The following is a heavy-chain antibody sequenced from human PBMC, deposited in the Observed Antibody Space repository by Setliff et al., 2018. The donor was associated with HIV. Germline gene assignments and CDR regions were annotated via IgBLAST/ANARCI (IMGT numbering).Heavy chain of an antibody. D-gene: IGHD5-12*01. V-gene: IGHV3-30*04. J-gene: IGHJ4*02. CDR3: ARDPPGSGFHLDY. Sequence: GSLRLSCAASGFTFSSYAMHWVRQAPGKGLEWVAVISYDGINKYYADSVKGRFTIPRDNSKNTMYLQMNTLRVEDTAVYYCARDPPGSGFHLDYWGQGTLVTVSS. CDR2: ISYDGINK. CDR1: GFTFSSYA.